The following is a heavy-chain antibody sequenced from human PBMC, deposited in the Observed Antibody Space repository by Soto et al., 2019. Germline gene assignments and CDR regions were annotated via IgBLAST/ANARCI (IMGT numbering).Heavy chain of an antibody. V-gene: IGHV3-48*01. Sequence: EVQLVESGGGLVQPGGSLRLSCAASGFTFSSYSMNWVRQAPGKGLEWVSYISSSSSTIYYADSVKGRFTISRDNAKNSLYLQMNSLRAEDTAVYYCARDREPDYDISTGYYYVYAFDIWGQGTMVTVSS. D-gene: IGHD3-9*01. J-gene: IGHJ3*02. CDR2: ISSSSSTI. CDR1: GFTFSSYS. CDR3: ARDREPDYDISTGYYYVYAFDI.